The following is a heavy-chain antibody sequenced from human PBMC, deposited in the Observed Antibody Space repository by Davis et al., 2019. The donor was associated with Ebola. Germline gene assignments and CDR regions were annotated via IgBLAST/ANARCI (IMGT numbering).Heavy chain of an antibody. D-gene: IGHD3-16*01. CDR1: GYTFTNYG. Sequence: ASVKVSCKASGYTFTNYGITWVRQAPGQGLEWMGWIYPSNGKTNYAQRVQGRVTMTTDTSTSTAYMELRTLRSDDTAVYYCASGGGSTQLGIDYWGKGTLVTVSS. V-gene: IGHV1-18*01. CDR3: ASGGGSTQLGIDY. J-gene: IGHJ4*02. CDR2: IYPSNGKT.